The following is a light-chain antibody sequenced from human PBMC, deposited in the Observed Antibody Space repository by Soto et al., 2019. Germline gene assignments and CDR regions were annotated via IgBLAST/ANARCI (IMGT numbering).Light chain of an antibody. CDR1: SSDVGGYDH. V-gene: IGLV2-8*01. CDR2: EVT. Sequence: QCPGSQAPSASGYRGQSVTIPCTGTSSDVGGYDHVSWYQQHPGKAPKLIIYEVTKRPAGVPDRFSGSKSGNTASLTVSGLQAEDEADYYCRSDAGNYNSVFGTGTKVTAL. CDR3: RSDAGNYNSV. J-gene: IGLJ1*01.